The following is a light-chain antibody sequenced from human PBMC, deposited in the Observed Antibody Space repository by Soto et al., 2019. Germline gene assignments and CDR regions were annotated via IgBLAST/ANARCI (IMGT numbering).Light chain of an antibody. Sequence: HSSLPHPPSVSRAPGHRFTISFTGSSSNIVAGYDLHCYQHLPGTAPKLLSYASNILPSGFPGLFSGSKSGTSASLDITGLQAEDEDDYYCQSYDSIMSGYVFATGTKVPVL. V-gene: IGLV1-40*01. CDR3: QSYDSIMSGYV. CDR2: ASN. CDR1: SSNIVAGYD. J-gene: IGLJ1*01.